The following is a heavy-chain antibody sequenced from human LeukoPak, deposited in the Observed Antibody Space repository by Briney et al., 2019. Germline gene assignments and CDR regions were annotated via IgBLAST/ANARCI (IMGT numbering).Heavy chain of an antibody. CDR1: GYTFTGYY. V-gene: IGHV1-2*02. J-gene: IGHJ4*02. Sequence: ASVKVSCKASGYTFTGYYMHWVRQAPGQGLEWMGWINPNSGGTNYAQKFQGRVTMTRDTSISTAYMELSRLRSDDTAVYYCARVMSSSWPHYYLDYWGQGTLVTVSS. CDR2: INPNSGGT. CDR3: ARVMSSSWPHYYLDY. D-gene: IGHD6-13*01.